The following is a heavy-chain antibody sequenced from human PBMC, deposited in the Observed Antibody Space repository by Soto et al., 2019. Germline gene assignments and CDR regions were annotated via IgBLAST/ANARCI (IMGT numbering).Heavy chain of an antibody. CDR1: GFTFGSYD. J-gene: IGHJ3*02. CDR2: IGTAGDT. CDR3: ARAEREYCSGGSCHADAFDI. Sequence: LRLSCAASGFTFGSYDMHWVRQATGKGLEWVSAIGTAGDTYYPGSVKGRFTISRENAKNSLYLQMNSLRAGDTAVYYCARAEREYCSGGSCHADAFDIWGQGTMVTVSS. D-gene: IGHD2-15*01. V-gene: IGHV3-13*01.